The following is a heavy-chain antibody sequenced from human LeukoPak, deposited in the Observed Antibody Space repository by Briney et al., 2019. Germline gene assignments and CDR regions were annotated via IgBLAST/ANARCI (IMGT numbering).Heavy chain of an antibody. D-gene: IGHD2-21*01. CDR2: IKQDGSEK. CDR3: ARDGSPLFSKDYYYYYMDV. Sequence: GGSLRLSCAASGFTFSSYWMSWVRQAPGKGLEWVANIKQDGSEKYYVDSVKGRFTISRDNAKNSLYLQMNSLRAEDTAVYYCARDGSPLFSKDYYYYYMDVWGKGTTVTVSS. J-gene: IGHJ6*03. V-gene: IGHV3-7*01. CDR1: GFTFSSYW.